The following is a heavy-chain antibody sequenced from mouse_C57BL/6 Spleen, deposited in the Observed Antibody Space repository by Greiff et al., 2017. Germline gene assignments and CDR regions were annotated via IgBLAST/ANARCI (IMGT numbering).Heavy chain of an antibody. CDR3: TSLFITTVVAGSFFDY. D-gene: IGHD1-1*01. Sequence: VKLMASGAELVRPGASVTLSCKASGYTFTDYEMHWVKQTPVHGLEWIGAIDPETGGPSYTQKFNGQAILTADNSSRTAYMELRSLTSEDSAFYYCTSLFITTVVAGSFFDYWGQGTTLTVSA. V-gene: IGHV1-15*01. CDR2: IDPETGGP. CDR1: GYTFTDYE. J-gene: IGHJ2*01.